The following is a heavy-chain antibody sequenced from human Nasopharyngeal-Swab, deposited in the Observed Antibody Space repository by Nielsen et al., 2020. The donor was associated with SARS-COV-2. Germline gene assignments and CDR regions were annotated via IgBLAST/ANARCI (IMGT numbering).Heavy chain of an antibody. CDR3: AKDVYSYGYGEGIDY. J-gene: IGHJ4*02. V-gene: IGHV3-21*04. CDR1: GFTFSAYS. D-gene: IGHD5-18*01. CDR2: ISPSGNSV. Sequence: GGSLRLSCAGSGFTFSAYSMNWVRHAPGKGLEWVSSISPSGNSVYHEDSVKGRFTISRDNSKNTLYLQMNSLRAEDTAVYYCAKDVYSYGYGEGIDYWGQGTLVTVSS.